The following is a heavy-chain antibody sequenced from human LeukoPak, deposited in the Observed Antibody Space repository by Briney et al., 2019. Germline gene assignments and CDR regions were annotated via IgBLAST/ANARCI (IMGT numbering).Heavy chain of an antibody. J-gene: IGHJ4*02. V-gene: IGHV3-23*01. CDR1: GFTFSNSG. CDR2: ISGSGGST. CDR3: AKDTVVDY. Sequence: PGTSLRLSCAASGFTFSNSGMHWVRQAPGKGLEWVSAISGSGGSTYYADSVKGRFTISRDNSKNTLYLQMNSLRAEDTAVYYCAKDTVVDYWGQGTLVTVSS.